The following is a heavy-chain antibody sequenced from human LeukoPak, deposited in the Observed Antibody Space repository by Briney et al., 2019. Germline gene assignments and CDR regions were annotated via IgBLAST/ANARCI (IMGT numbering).Heavy chain of an antibody. D-gene: IGHD1-7*01. CDR2: MNGEGTTI. V-gene: IGHV3-74*01. J-gene: IGHJ4*02. CDR1: GLTFRTTW. Sequence: GGSLRLSCATSGLTFRTTWMHWVRQAPGKGLIWVSRMNGEGTTIDYADSVKGRFTVSRDYAKNTLFLQMNNLRTEDTALYFCATARNFRFEYWGQGSLVIVSA. CDR3: ATARNFRFEY.